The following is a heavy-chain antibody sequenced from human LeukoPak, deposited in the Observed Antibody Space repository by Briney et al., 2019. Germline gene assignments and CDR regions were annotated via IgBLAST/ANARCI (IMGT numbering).Heavy chain of an antibody. CDR1: GFSFGDDA. D-gene: IGHD4-17*01. CDR2: IRKKGYGETT. CDR3: SRGLHDYGDSNYYFDQ. Sequence: GRSLRLSCTASGFSFGDDAWSWFRQAPGGGLGFVSFIRKKGYGETTDYAASVRGRFTISRDDAKSTAYLQMNSLEIEDTALYYCSRGLHDYGDSNYYFDQWGRGTQVTVSS. V-gene: IGHV3-49*03. J-gene: IGHJ4*02.